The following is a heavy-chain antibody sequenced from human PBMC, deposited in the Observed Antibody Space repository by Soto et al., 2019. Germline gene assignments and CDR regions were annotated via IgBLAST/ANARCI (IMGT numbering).Heavy chain of an antibody. Sequence: EVQLLESGGGLVQPGGSLRLSCAASGFTFSSYAMSWVRQAPGKGLEWVSAISGSGGSTYYADSVKGRFTISRDNSKNTGYLQMNSLRAEDTAVYYCAKEGGYFSSTSCYGRVYYWGQGTLVTVSS. J-gene: IGHJ4*02. D-gene: IGHD2-2*03. CDR3: AKEGGYFSSTSCYGRVYY. V-gene: IGHV3-23*01. CDR2: ISGSGGST. CDR1: GFTFSSYA.